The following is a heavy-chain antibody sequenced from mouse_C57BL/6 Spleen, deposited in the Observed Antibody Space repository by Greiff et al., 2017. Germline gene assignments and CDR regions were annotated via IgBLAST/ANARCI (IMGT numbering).Heavy chain of an antibody. Sequence: VKLQQPGAELVRPGSSVKLSCKASGYTFTSYWMHWVKQRPIQGLEWIGNIDPSDSETHYNQKFKDKATLTVDKSSSTAYMQLSSLTSEDSAVYYCARRRDSSGYVWFAYWGQGTLVTVSA. D-gene: IGHD3-2*02. CDR1: GYTFTSYW. CDR3: ARRRDSSGYVWFAY. J-gene: IGHJ3*01. CDR2: IDPSDSET. V-gene: IGHV1-52*01.